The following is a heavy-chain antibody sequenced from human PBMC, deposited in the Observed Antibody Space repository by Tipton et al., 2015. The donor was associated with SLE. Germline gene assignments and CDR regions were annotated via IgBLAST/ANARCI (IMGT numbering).Heavy chain of an antibody. CDR2: INPNSGGT. J-gene: IGHJ4*02. CDR1: GYTFTGSY. Sequence: QSGPEVKKPGASMKVSCKASGYTFTGSYIHWVRQAPGQGLEWMGWINPNSGGTDYAQKFQGRVTMTRDTSISTAYMELTRLRSGDTAVYYCAREITMVRGVIGYFDFWGQGTLVTVSS. D-gene: IGHD3-10*01. CDR3: AREITMVRGVIGYFDF. V-gene: IGHV1-2*02.